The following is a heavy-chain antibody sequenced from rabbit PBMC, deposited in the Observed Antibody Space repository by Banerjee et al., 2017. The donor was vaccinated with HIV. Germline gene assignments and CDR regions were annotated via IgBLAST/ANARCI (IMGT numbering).Heavy chain of an antibody. D-gene: IGHD6-1*01. CDR3: ARAYDIYGWAFNL. CDR2: IYTGSGST. Sequence: QSLEESGGGLVQPEGSLTLTCKASGIDFSSYAMSWVRQAPGKGLEWIACIYTGSGSTYYASWAKGRFTISKTSSTTVTLQMTSLTVADTATYFCARAYDIYGWAFNLWGPGTLVTVS. CDR1: GIDFSSYA. J-gene: IGHJ4*01. V-gene: IGHV1S40*01.